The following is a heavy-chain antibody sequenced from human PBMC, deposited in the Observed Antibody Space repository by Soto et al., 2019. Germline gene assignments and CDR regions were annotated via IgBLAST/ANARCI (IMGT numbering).Heavy chain of an antibody. CDR2: VSGNGGTT. CDR1: GFTFSSFA. Sequence: EMQLLESGGGLVQPGGSLRLSCAASGFTFSSFAMSWVRQAPGKGLEWVSAVSGNGGTTYHADSVKGRFTISRDNSKNTLYLQMSSLRDEDTALYYFAKDGDYDSSSYYYPGRSKTFYGVDVWGRGTTVTVSS. D-gene: IGHD3-22*01. V-gene: IGHV3-23*01. CDR3: AKDGDYDSSSYYYPGRSKTFYGVDV. J-gene: IGHJ6*02.